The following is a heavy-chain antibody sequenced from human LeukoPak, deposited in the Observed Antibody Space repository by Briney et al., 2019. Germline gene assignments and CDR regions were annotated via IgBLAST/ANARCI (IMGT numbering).Heavy chain of an antibody. CDR2: IGSDGSIT. CDR1: GFTFSNYW. D-gene: IGHD3-16*01. CDR3: GRDGVWGGDY. V-gene: IGHV3-74*01. J-gene: IGHJ4*02. Sequence: GGSLRLSCAASGFTFSNYWMHWVRQSPGKGLVWVARIGSDGSITNYADSVKGRFTISRDNAKNTLYLRMNSLRAEDTAVYYCGRDGVWGGDYWGQGTLVTVSS.